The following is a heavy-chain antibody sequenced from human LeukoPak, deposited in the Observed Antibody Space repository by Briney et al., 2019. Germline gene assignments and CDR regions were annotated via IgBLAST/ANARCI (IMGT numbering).Heavy chain of an antibody. CDR3: ARVPLYGAYLDY. D-gene: IGHD4-17*01. CDR1: GFSLSTDGMA. CDR2: VDWEDDE. J-gene: IGHJ4*02. Sequence: SGPTLVNPTQTLRLTCAFSGFSLSTDGMAVAWVRQPPGKALEWLALVDWEDDEFYTPSLKMRPTISKDISKNLVVLTMTNMDPVDTATYYCARVPLYGAYLDYWGQGTLVTVSS. V-gene: IGHV2-70*20.